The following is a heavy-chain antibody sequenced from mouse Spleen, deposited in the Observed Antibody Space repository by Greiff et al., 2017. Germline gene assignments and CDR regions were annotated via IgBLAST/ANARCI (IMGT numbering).Heavy chain of an antibody. J-gene: IGHJ4*01. V-gene: IGHV1-55*01. Sequence: VQLQQPGAELVKPGASVKMSKASGYTFTSYWITWVKQRPGQGLEWIGDIYPGSGSTNYNEKFKSKATLTVDTSSSTAYMQLSSLTSEDSAVYYWSRYYGQGAMDYWGQGTSVTVSS. CDR1: GYTFTSYW. CDR3: SRYYGQGAMDY. CDR2: IYPGSGST. D-gene: IGHD1-2*01.